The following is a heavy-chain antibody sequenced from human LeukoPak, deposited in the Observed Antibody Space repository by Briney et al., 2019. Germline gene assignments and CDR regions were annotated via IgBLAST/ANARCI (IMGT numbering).Heavy chain of an antibody. CDR2: IYPGDSDT. Sequence: GESLKISCTGSGYTFTSHWIGWVRQMPGTGLEWMVIIYPGDSDTRYSPSFQGQVTISADKSISTAYLQRSSLKASDTAMYYCARQGGRYGYFDYWGQGSLVTVSS. D-gene: IGHD1-26*01. J-gene: IGHJ4*02. V-gene: IGHV5-51*01. CDR3: ARQGGRYGYFDY. CDR1: GYTFTSHW.